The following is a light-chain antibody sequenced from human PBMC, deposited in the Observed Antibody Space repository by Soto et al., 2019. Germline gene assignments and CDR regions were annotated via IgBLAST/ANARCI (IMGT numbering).Light chain of an antibody. Sequence: EIVMTQSPATLSVSPGERATLSCRASQSVSDKLAWYQQKPGQAPRLLIYHASTRATGIPARFSGSGSGTDFTLTINSLEPEDFALYYCQQRYNWPPTFGQGTKVDI. V-gene: IGKV3-15*01. CDR2: HAS. CDR3: QQRYNWPPT. CDR1: QSVSDK. J-gene: IGKJ1*01.